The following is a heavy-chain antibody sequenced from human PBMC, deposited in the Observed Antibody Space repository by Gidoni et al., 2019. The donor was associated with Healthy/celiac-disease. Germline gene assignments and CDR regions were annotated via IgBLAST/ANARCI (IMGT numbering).Heavy chain of an antibody. CDR3: AGHGLMAFAAVDI. D-gene: IGHD2-8*01. CDR1: GNSCTSSW. J-gene: IGHJ3*02. Sequence: VQLVQSDAQLTKPGEALKTSWRGLGNSCTSSWIGWVRKMPGKGLEWMGIIYPGDANTRYSASLQDEVTISSDESISTAELQRSSSMASDTAMYYGAGHGLMAFAAVDIWGQGTMVTVSS. CDR2: IYPGDANT. V-gene: IGHV5-51*01.